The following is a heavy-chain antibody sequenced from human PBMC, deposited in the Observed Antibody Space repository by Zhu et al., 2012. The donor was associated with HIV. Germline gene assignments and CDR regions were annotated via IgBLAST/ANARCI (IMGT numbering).Heavy chain of an antibody. V-gene: IGHV4-30-4*08. CDR1: GGSISY. D-gene: IGHD2-2*01. CDR2: MHYTGTA. CDR3: ARYCTTTGCSNYAFDI. Sequence: QVQLQESGPGLVKPSQTLSLTCSFSGGSISYWSWVRQPPGKGLEWIGYMHYTGTAYYNPSFESRVSMSVETSKNQFSLKLSSVTAADTAVYFCARYCTTTGCSNYAFDIWGQGTMVTSLQ. J-gene: IGHJ3*02.